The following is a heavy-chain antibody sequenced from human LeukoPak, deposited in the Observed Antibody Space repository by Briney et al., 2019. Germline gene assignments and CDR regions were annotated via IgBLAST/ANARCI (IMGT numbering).Heavy chain of an antibody. Sequence: GGSLRLSCAASGFTFSSHWMSWVRQAPGKGLEWVANIKKDGSEKYYVDSVKGRFTISRDNAKTSLYLQMNSLRAEDTAVYYCAKDPVNYGDYYFDYWGQGTLVTVSS. CDR1: GFTFSSHW. J-gene: IGHJ4*02. CDR2: IKKDGSEK. D-gene: IGHD4-17*01. CDR3: AKDPVNYGDYYFDY. V-gene: IGHV3-7*03.